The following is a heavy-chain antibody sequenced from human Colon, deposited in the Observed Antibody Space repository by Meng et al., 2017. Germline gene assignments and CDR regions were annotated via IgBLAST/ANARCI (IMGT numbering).Heavy chain of an antibody. J-gene: IGHJ4*02. CDR1: GGSFSGYN. CDR3: ARSLGYYDYVWGSYPPGY. CDR2: INHSGST. D-gene: IGHD3-16*01. V-gene: IGHV4-34*01. Sequence: QVQLQQWGAGLLKPSETLSPPCAFYGGSFSGYNWSWIRQPPGKGLEWIGEINHSGSTNYNPSLKSRVTISVDTSKNQFSLKLSSVTAADTAVYYCARSLGYYDYVWGSYPPGYWGQGTLVTVSS.